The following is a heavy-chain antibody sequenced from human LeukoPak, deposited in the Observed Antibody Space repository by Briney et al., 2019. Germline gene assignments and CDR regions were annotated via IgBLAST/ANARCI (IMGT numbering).Heavy chain of an antibody. D-gene: IGHD2-8*01. J-gene: IGHJ6*02. CDR3: ARDRGVYCTNGVCYGPYYYYYGMDV. CDR2: ISSSSSYI. Sequence: GSLRLSCAASGFTFSSYAMHWVRQAPGKGLEWVSSISSSSSYIYYADSVKGRFTISRDNAKNSLYLQMNSLRAEDTAVYYCARDRGVYCTNGVCYGPYYYYYGMDVWGQGTTVTVSS. V-gene: IGHV3-21*01. CDR1: GFTFSSYA.